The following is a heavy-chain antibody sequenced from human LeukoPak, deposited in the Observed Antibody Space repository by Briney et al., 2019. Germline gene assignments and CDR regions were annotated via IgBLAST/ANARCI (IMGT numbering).Heavy chain of an antibody. CDR1: GGSIRTTTYY. CDR3: ARDGRYSSGDSFDP. Sequence: SETLSLTCTVSGGSIRTTTYYWGWIRQPPGKGLEWIASIFYSGSSTYHNPSLKSRVTTSVDTSKNQFSLNLSSVTAADTAVYYCARDGRYSSGDSFDPWGQGTLVTVSS. D-gene: IGHD6-19*01. CDR2: IFYSGSST. V-gene: IGHV4-39*07. J-gene: IGHJ5*02.